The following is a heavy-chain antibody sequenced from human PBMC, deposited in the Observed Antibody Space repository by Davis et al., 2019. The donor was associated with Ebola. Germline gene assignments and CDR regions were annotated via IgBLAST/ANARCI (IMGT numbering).Heavy chain of an antibody. CDR3: ARSESTVTTLWMGY. J-gene: IGHJ4*02. CDR1: GYSFPRYG. CDR2: INPNSGGT. D-gene: IGHD4-17*01. Sequence: ASVKVSCKASGYSFPRYGISWVRQAPGQGLEWMGWINPNSGGTNYAQKFQGWVTMTRDTSISTAYMELSRLRSDDTAVYYCARSESTVTTLWMGYWGQGTLVTVSS. V-gene: IGHV1-2*04.